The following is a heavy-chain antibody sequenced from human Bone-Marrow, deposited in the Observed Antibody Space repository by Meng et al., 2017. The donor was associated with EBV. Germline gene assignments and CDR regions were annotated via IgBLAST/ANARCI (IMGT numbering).Heavy chain of an antibody. V-gene: IGHV4-30-4*01. J-gene: IGHJ4*02. CDR1: GGSISSGGYS. CDR2: IHSSGST. CDR3: ATLRRRSGYTFDY. D-gene: IGHD3-9*01. Sequence: QVQLQESGPGLVKPSXXXXXXRXVSGGSISSGGYSWTWIRQPPGKGLEWIGYIHSSGSTYYNPSLKSRVAISFGTSETHFSLKLSSVTAADTAVYYCATLRRRSGYTFDYWGQGILVTVSS.